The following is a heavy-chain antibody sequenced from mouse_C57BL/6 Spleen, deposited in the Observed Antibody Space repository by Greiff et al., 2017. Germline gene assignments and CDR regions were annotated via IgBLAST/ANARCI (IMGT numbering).Heavy chain of an antibody. CDR2: ISDGGSYT. D-gene: IGHD2-3*01. CDR3: ARDRGLLPFDD. J-gene: IGHJ2*01. Sequence: EVKLVESGGGLVKPGGSLKLSCAASGFTFSSYAMSWVRQTPEKRLEWVATISDGGSYTYYPDNVKGRFTISRDNAKNNLYLQMSHLKSEDTAMYYCARDRGLLPFDDWGQGTTLTVSS. CDR1: GFTFSSYA. V-gene: IGHV5-4*01.